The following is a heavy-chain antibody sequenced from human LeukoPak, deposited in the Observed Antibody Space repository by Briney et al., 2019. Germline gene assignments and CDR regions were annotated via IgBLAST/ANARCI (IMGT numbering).Heavy chain of an antibody. D-gene: IGHD6-13*01. J-gene: IGHJ5*02. V-gene: IGHV3-30*02. Sequence: GGSLRLSCAASSFTFNAYGVHWVRQAPGKGLEWLAFIRYDGRIKNYADSVKGRFTISRDNSKNTLYLQMNSLTTEDTSLYYCARNRAAAGDWLDPWGQGTLVIVSS. CDR3: ARNRAAAGDWLDP. CDR2: IRYDGRIK. CDR1: SFTFNAYG.